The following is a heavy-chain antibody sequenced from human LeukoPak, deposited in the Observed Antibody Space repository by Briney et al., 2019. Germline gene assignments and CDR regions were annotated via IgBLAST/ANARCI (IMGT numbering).Heavy chain of an antibody. Sequence: GGSLRLSCAASGFTFSSYEMDWVRRAPGMGLELVSYIGSSGGSRYYADSVKGRFTSSRDNAKNSLYLQMNSLRVEDTAVYYCARGLTTVVTPRGLVDWFDPWGQGTLVTVSS. V-gene: IGHV3-48*03. J-gene: IGHJ5*02. CDR3: ARGLTTVVTPRGLVDWFDP. D-gene: IGHD4-23*01. CDR2: IGSSGGSR. CDR1: GFTFSSYE.